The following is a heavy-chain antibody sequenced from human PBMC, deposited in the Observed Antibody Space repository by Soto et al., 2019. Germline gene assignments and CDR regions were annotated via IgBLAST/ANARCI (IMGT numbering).Heavy chain of an antibody. CDR2: IYHSGST. CDR3: ARVVGTQFDY. J-gene: IGHJ4*02. CDR1: GGSISSGGYS. Sequence: PSETLSLTCAVSGGSISSGGYSWSWIRQPPGKGLEWIGYIYHSGSTYYNPSLKSRVTISVDRSKNQFSLKLSSVTAADTAVYYCARVVGTQFDYWGQGTLVTVSS. V-gene: IGHV4-30-2*01. D-gene: IGHD6-13*01.